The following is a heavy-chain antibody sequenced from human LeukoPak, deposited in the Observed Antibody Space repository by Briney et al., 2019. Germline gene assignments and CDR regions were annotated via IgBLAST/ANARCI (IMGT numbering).Heavy chain of an antibody. J-gene: IGHJ4*02. CDR1: GGSVNGYY. CDR2: IHYSGLT. Sequence: PSETLSLTCTVSGGSVNGYYWNWIRQAPGKGLEWIGFIHYSGLTVYSPSLQSRVSMSVDTSRNQFSLDLSSVTAADTALYYCARGLAAAGTSYFDYWGQGTLVTVSS. CDR3: ARGLAAAGTSYFDY. D-gene: IGHD6-13*01. V-gene: IGHV4-59*02.